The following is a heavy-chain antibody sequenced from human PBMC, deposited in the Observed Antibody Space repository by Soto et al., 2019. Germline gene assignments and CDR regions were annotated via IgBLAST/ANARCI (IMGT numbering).Heavy chain of an antibody. D-gene: IGHD3-9*01. CDR1: GYTFTSYD. CDR2: MNPNSGNT. Sequence: QVQLVQSGAEVKKPGASVKVSCKASGYTFTSYDINWVRQATGQGLEWMGWMNPNSGNTGYAQKFQVRVTMTRNTSISTAYMELSSLRSEDTAVYYCARGYDILTGYYYYYMDVWGKGTTVTVSS. CDR3: ARGYDILTGYYYYYMDV. V-gene: IGHV1-8*01. J-gene: IGHJ6*03.